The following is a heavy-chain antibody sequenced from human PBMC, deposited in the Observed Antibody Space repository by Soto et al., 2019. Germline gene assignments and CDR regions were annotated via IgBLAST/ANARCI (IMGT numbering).Heavy chain of an antibody. CDR1: GGSISSGGYY. CDR2: IYYSGST. Sequence: SETLSLTCTVSGGSISSGGYYWSWIRQHPGKGLEWIGYIYYSGSTYYNPSLKSRVTISVDTSKNQFSLKLSSVTAADTAVYYCARTTRSSPSAFDIWGQGTMVTVSS. D-gene: IGHD6-6*01. J-gene: IGHJ3*02. V-gene: IGHV4-31*03. CDR3: ARTTRSSPSAFDI.